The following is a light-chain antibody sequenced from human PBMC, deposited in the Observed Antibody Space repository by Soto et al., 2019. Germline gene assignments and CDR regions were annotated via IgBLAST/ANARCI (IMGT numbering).Light chain of an antibody. CDR3: QQYGSSPPRT. V-gene: IGKV3-20*01. J-gene: IGKJ1*01. Sequence: VVLTQSPGTLSLSRGERTTLSCRASQSISRYLAWYQQKPGQGPRLLIYGASSRATGTPDRFSGSGSGTDFTLTINRLEPEDFAVYYCQQYGSSPPRTFGQGTKVDIK. CDR1: QSISRY. CDR2: GAS.